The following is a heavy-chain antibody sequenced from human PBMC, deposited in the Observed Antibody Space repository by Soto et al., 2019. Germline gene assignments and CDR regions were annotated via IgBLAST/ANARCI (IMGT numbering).Heavy chain of an antibody. D-gene: IGHD5-18*01. CDR1: GASISSSNW. V-gene: IGHV4-4*02. CDR2: IYHSGST. Sequence: QVQLQESGPGLVKPSGTLSLTCAVSGASISSSNWSSWVRQPPGKGLGWIGEIYHSGSTNYNPSLKSRVTISVDKSKNQFSLKLSSVTAADTAVYSCARTPWDGYTGYYFDYWGQGTLVTVSS. J-gene: IGHJ4*02. CDR3: ARTPWDGYTGYYFDY.